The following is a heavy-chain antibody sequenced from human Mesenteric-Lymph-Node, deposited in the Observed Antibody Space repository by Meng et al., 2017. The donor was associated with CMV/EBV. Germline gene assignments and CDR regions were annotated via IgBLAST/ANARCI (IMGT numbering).Heavy chain of an antibody. CDR3: ARDSLLGATYYYYYGMDV. Sequence: GGSLRLSCAASGFIFSDYYMNWIRQAPGKGLEWVSYISSSGNTIYYADSVKGRFTISRDNAKNSVYLQMNSLRAEDTALYYCARDSLLGATYYYYYGMDVWGQGTTVTVSS. D-gene: IGHD5-12*01. CDR2: ISSSGNTI. CDR1: GFIFSDYY. J-gene: IGHJ6*02. V-gene: IGHV3-11*01.